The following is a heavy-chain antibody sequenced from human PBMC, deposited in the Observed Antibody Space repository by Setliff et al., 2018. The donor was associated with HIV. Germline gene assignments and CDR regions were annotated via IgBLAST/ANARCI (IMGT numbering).Heavy chain of an antibody. Sequence: PGGSLRLSCTASGFTFTNAWLSWVRQAPGKGLEWIARIKRKTDGGTTDYAAPVKGRFSISRDDSRNTLYLQMDNLKTDDTAMYHCTTDWGGGGGAPLDPWGQGTLVTVSS. CDR1: GFTFTNAW. CDR3: TTDWGGGGGAPLDP. V-gene: IGHV3-15*01. D-gene: IGHD2-21*01. J-gene: IGHJ5*02. CDR2: IKRKTDGGTT.